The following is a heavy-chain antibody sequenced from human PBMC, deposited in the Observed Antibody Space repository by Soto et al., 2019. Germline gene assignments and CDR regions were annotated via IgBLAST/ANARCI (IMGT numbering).Heavy chain of an antibody. CDR3: EHIPGSSTLLSLTYFEY. CDR1: GYSLSTSGVG. CDR2: IYWDDDK. D-gene: IGHD6-6*01. V-gene: IGHV2-5*02. Sequence: QITLKESGHTRVKPTQTLTLTCTFSGYSLSTSGVGVAWIRQPPGKALEWLARIYWDDDKRYSPALKSRLTITKDTPKNQVVRTMANMNPVDTATFHCEHIPGSSTLLSLTYFEYRGLGTRVAVSA. J-gene: IGHJ4*02.